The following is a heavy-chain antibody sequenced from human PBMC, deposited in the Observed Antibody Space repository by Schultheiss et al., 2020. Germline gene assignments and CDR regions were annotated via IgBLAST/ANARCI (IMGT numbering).Heavy chain of an antibody. CDR1: GFTFSSYS. D-gene: IGHD2-15*01. J-gene: IGHJ4*02. CDR2: ISYDGSNK. CDR3: AKGRAKYCSGGSCYSDY. Sequence: GGSLRLSCAASGFTFSSYSMNWVRQAPGKGLEWVAVISYDGSNKYYADSVKGRFTISRDNAKNSLYLQMNSLRAEDTAIYYCAKGRAKYCSGGSCYSDYWGQGTLVTVSS. V-gene: IGHV3-30*18.